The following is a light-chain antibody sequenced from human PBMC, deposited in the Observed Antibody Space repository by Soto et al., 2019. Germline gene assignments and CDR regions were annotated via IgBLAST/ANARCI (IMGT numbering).Light chain of an antibody. V-gene: IGLV2-14*01. CDR2: DVS. J-gene: IGLJ2*01. CDR3: SSYTSSSTQGLV. Sequence: QSALTQPASVSGSPGQSITISCTGTSSDVGGYNYVSWYQQHPGKAPKLMIYDVSNRPSGVSNRFSGSKSGNTASLTISGLQAEDEADYYCSSYTSSSTQGLVFGGGTKLTVL. CDR1: SSDVGGYNY.